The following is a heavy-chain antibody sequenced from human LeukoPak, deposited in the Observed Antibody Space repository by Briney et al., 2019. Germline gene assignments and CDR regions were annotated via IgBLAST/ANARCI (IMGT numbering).Heavy chain of an antibody. Sequence: SETLSLTCTVSGGSISSSSYYWGWIRQPLGKGLEWIGSIYYSGNTYYNPSLKSRVTISVDTSKNQFSLKLSSVTAADTAVYYCARRVLSRPFDYWGQGTLVTVSS. D-gene: IGHD3-16*01. CDR2: IYYSGNT. CDR3: ARRVLSRPFDY. V-gene: IGHV4-39*01. J-gene: IGHJ4*02. CDR1: GGSISSSSYY.